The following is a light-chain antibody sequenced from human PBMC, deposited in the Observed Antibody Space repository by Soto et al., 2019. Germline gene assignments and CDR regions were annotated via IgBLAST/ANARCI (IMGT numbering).Light chain of an antibody. Sequence: TQSPATLSVSPGDRATLSCRASQSVSRNLAWYQQKPGRAPRLLIYGASTRATGVPARFSGSGSGTEFALSISSLQSEDFAVNYCQQYGDWPPDTFCQGTKLEI. CDR2: GAS. CDR1: QSVSRN. CDR3: QQYGDWPPDT. V-gene: IGKV3-15*01. J-gene: IGKJ2*01.